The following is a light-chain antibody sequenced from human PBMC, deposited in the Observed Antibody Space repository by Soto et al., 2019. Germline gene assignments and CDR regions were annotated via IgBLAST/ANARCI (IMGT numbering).Light chain of an antibody. Sequence: QLVLTQSPSASASLGASVKLTCTLSSGHSSYAIAWHQQQPEKGPRYLMKLNSGGSHSEGDGIPDHFSGSSSGAERYLTIASLQSEDEADYYCQTWGTGIHVFGTGTKLTVL. CDR1: SGHSSYA. J-gene: IGLJ1*01. CDR2: LNSGGSH. CDR3: QTWGTGIHV. V-gene: IGLV4-69*01.